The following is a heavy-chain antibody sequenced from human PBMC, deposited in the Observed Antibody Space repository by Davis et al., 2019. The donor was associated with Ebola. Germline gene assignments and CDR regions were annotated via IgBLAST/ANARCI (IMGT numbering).Heavy chain of an antibody. Sequence: AASVKVSCKASGYTFTSYGISWVRQAPGQGLEWMGWISAYNGNTNYAQKLQGRVTMTTDTSTSTVYMELSSLRSEDTAVYYCARGYCSSTSCYSYLYYYGMDVWGQGTTVTVSS. CDR2: ISAYNGNT. D-gene: IGHD2-2*02. J-gene: IGHJ6*02. V-gene: IGHV1-18*01. CDR3: ARGYCSSTSCYSYLYYYGMDV. CDR1: GYTFTSYG.